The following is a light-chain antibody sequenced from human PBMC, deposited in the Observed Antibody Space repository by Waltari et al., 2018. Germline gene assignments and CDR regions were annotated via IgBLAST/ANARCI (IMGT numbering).Light chain of an antibody. J-gene: IGKJ4*01. Sequence: DIVLTQSPATLSLSPGERATLSCRASQSLSNYLAWYQQKHGQAPGLLIYDTSNRATSIPARFSGSCFGTDFTLTISSLEPEDFAVYYCQQRRNWPLTFGGGTKVEIK. CDR2: DTS. CDR1: QSLSNY. CDR3: QQRRNWPLT. V-gene: IGKV3-11*01.